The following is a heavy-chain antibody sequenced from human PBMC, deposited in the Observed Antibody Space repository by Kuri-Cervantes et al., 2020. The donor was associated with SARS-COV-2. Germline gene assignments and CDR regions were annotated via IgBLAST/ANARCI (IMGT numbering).Heavy chain of an antibody. CDR1: GESFSGYY. D-gene: IGHD4-17*01. Sequence: SQTLSLTCAFYGESFSGYYWNWIRQSPGKGLEWIGEVNHRGSTNYNPPLKSRVTISVDTSSKQFSLHLGSVTAADTAVYYCARAYGFLRYIYYMDVWGRGTTVTDSS. V-gene: IGHV4-34*01. CDR2: VNHRGST. J-gene: IGHJ6*03. CDR3: ARAYGFLRYIYYMDV.